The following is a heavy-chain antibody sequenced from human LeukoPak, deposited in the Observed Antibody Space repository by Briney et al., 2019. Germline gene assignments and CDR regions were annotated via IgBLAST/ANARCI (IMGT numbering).Heavy chain of an antibody. J-gene: IGHJ6*03. CDR3: AKDGRYYYDSSGYYPLYMDV. CDR1: GFTFSSYG. D-gene: IGHD3-22*01. CDR2: IRYDGSNK. V-gene: IGHV3-30*02. Sequence: PGGSLRLSCAASGFTFSSYGMHWVRQAPGKGLEWVAFIRYDGSNKYYADSVKGRFTISRDNSKNTLYLQMNSLRAEDTAVYYCAKDGRYYYDSSGYYPLYMDVWGKGTTVTVSS.